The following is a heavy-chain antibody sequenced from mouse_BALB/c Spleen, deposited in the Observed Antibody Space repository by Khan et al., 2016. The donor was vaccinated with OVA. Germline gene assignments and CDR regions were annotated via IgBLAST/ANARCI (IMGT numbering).Heavy chain of an antibody. V-gene: IGHV1S41*01. CDR2: IAPGSSNA. CDR3: ARENYDGRSGYAMDY. J-gene: IGHJ4*01. CDR1: GYTFTSYW. Sequence: DLVKPGASVNLSCKASGYTFTSYWINWLKQRPGQGLEWIGRIAPGSSNAYYNDMFKDKATLTVDTSSSTVYIQLSSLSSEDSAVYFCARENYDGRSGYAMDYWGQGTSVTVSS. D-gene: IGHD1-1*01.